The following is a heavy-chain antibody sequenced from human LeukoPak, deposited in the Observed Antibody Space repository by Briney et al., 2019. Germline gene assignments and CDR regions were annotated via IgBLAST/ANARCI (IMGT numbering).Heavy chain of an antibody. D-gene: IGHD3-22*01. Sequence: ASVKVSCKASGYTFTSYGISWVRQAPGQGLEWMGWISAYNGNTNYAQKLQGRATMTTDTSTSTAYMELRSLRSDDTAVYYCARARTRTYYYDSSGYYFDYWGQGTLVTVSS. V-gene: IGHV1-18*01. CDR3: ARARTRTYYYDSSGYYFDY. CDR1: GYTFTSYG. CDR2: ISAYNGNT. J-gene: IGHJ4*02.